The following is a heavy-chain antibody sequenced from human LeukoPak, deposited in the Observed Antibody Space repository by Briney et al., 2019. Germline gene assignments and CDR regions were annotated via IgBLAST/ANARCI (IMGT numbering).Heavy chain of an antibody. Sequence: SETLSLTCTVSGGSISSSSYYWGCIRQPPEKGLEWIGSIYYRGSTYYNPSLKSRVTISVDTSKNQFSLKLSSVTAADTAVYYCASFSSSWDGFDYWGQGTLVTVSS. J-gene: IGHJ4*02. V-gene: IGHV4-39*01. CDR2: IYYRGST. CDR1: GGSISSSSYY. CDR3: ASFSSSWDGFDY. D-gene: IGHD6-13*01.